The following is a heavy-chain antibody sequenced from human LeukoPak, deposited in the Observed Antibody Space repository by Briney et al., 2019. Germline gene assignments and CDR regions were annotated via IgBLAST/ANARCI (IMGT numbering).Heavy chain of an antibody. Sequence: PSETLSLTCAVSGGSISSYYWSWIRQPPGKGLEWIGYIYYSGSTNYNPSLKSRVTISVDTSKNQFSLKLSSVTAADTAVYYCARTGMTGYYIGAPAYFDYWGQGTLVTVSS. V-gene: IGHV4-59*01. CDR3: ARTGMTGYYIGAPAYFDY. CDR2: IYYSGST. J-gene: IGHJ4*02. CDR1: GGSISSYY. D-gene: IGHD3-9*01.